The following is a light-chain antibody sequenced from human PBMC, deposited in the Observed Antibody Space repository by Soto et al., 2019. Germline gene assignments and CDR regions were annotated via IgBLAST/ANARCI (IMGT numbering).Light chain of an antibody. CDR1: SSNIGSNT. Sequence: QSVLTQPPSASGTPGQRVTISCSGSSSNIGSNTVNWYQQLPGTAPKLLIYSNNQLPSGVPDRFSGSKSGTSASLAISGLQSEDEADYYCAAWDDSLNGPHVVFGGGPKLTVL. CDR3: AAWDDSLNGPHVV. CDR2: SNN. J-gene: IGLJ2*01. V-gene: IGLV1-44*01.